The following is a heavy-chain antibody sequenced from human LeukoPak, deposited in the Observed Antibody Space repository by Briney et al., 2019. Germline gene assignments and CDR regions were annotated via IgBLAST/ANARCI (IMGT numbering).Heavy chain of an antibody. V-gene: IGHV1-8*01. CDR3: ARVILWFGGLYYYYGMDV. CDR1: GYTFTSYD. CDR2: MNPNSGNT. Sequence: ASVKVSCKASGYTFTSYDINWVRQATGQGLEWMGWMNPNSGNTGYAQKFQGRVTMTRNTSISTAYMELSSLRSEDTAVYYCARVILWFGGLYYYYGMDVWGQGTTVTVSS. D-gene: IGHD3-10*01. J-gene: IGHJ6*02.